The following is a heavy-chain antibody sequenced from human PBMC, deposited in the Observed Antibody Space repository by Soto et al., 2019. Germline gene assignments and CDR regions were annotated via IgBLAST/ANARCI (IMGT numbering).Heavy chain of an antibody. V-gene: IGHV3-9*02. CDR1: GFTSDDYA. D-gene: IGHD2-2*02. CDR2: INWNSGDV. J-gene: IGHJ4*02. Sequence: EVQLVESGGGLVQPGRSLRLSCAATGFTSDDYAMHWVRQAPGKGLEWVSRINWNSGDVGYADSVKGRFTISRDNAKNSLYLQMNSLRAEDTALYYCAKGGTPYQPLLYMHSWGQGTLVTVSS. CDR3: AKGGTPYQPLLYMHS.